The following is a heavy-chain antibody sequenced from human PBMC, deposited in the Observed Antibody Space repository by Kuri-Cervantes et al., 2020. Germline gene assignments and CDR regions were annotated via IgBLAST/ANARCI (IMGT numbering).Heavy chain of an antibody. Sequence: GSLRLSCTVSGGSVSSGSYYWSWIRQPPGKGLEWIGYIYYSGSTNYNPSLKSRVTISVDTSKNQFSLKLSSVTAADTAVYYCARGFSRGWYYFDYWGQGTLVTVSS. V-gene: IGHV4-61*01. J-gene: IGHJ4*02. CDR2: IYYSGST. CDR3: ARGFSRGWYYFDY. CDR1: GGSVSSGSYY. D-gene: IGHD6-19*01.